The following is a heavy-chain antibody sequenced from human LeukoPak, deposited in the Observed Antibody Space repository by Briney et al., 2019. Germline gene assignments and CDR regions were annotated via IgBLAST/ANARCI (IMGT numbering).Heavy chain of an antibody. CDR2: ISSNSSTI. V-gene: IGHV3-48*01. J-gene: IGHJ4*02. CDR1: GFTFSSYS. Sequence: PGGSLRLSCAASGFTFSSYSMNWVRQAPGKGLEWVSYISSNSSTIYYADSVKGRFTISRDNAKNSLYLQMNSLRAEDTAVYYCARPYGSGSYRYFDYWGQGTLVTVSS. D-gene: IGHD3-10*01. CDR3: ARPYGSGSYRYFDY.